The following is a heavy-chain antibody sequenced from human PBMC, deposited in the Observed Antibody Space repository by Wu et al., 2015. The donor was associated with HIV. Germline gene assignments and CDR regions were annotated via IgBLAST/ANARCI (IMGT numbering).Heavy chain of an antibody. D-gene: IGHD6-19*01. CDR2: IIPLFGTR. Sequence: QDQLVQSGAEVKKPGSSVKISCKASGNTFNAINWVRQAPGQGLEWMGGIIPLFGTRDYAQIFQGRLTITTDESTSTAYMSLSGLKSDDTAVYYCATPRSPGFSSAWPTYFDYWGQGTLVTVSS. CDR3: ATPRSPGFSSAWPTYFDY. V-gene: IGHV1-69*05. J-gene: IGHJ4*02. CDR1: GNTFNA.